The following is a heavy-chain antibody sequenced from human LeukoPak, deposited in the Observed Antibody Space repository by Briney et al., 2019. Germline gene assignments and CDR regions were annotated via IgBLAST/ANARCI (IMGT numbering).Heavy chain of an antibody. CDR3: ARVCRSSTSCYTGSDFDY. V-gene: IGHV1-8*01. Sequence: GASVKVSCKASGYTFTSYDINWVRQATGQGLEWMGWMNPNSGNTGYAQKFQGRVTMTRNTSISTAYMELSSLRSEDTAVYYCARVCRSSTSCYTGSDFDYWGQGTLVTVSS. CDR2: MNPNSGNT. CDR1: GYTFTSYD. J-gene: IGHJ4*02. D-gene: IGHD2-2*02.